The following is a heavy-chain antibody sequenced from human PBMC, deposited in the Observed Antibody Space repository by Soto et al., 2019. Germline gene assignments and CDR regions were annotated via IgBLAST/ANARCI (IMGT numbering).Heavy chain of an antibody. J-gene: IGHJ6*02. V-gene: IGHV1-69*06. D-gene: IGHD6-19*01. CDR1: GGTFRRYA. CDR2: IIPIFGTT. CDR3: ARDLTSIAVTGNPYGMDV. Sequence: SVKVSCKASGGTFRRYAISWVRQAPGQGLEWMGGIIPIFGTTTYAQKFQGRVTITADKSTSTVYMELSSPRSEATAVYYCARDLTSIAVTGNPYGMDVWGQGTTVTVS.